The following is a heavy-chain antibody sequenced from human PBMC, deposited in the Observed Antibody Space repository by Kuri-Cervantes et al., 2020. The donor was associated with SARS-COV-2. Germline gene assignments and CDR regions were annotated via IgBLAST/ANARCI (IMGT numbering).Heavy chain of an antibody. CDR3: ARDKFYDFWSGYPEGYYYYYYMDV. Sequence: SETLSLTCTVSGGSISSSSYYWGWIRQPPGKGLEWIGSIYYSGSTYYNPSLKSRVTISVDTSKNQFSLKLSSVTAADTAVYYCARDKFYDFWSGYPEGYYYYYYMDVWGKGTTVTVSS. J-gene: IGHJ6*03. D-gene: IGHD3-3*01. CDR2: IYYSGST. CDR1: GGSISSSSYY. V-gene: IGHV4-39*07.